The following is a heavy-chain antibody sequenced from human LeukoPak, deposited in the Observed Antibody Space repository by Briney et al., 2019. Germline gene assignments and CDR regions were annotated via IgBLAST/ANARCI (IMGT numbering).Heavy chain of an antibody. D-gene: IGHD2-2*01. CDR1: GGSISSYY. J-gene: IGHJ4*02. Sequence: SETLSPTCTVSGGSISSYYWSWIRQPAGKGLEWIGRIYTSGTNYNPSLKSRVTMSIDTSKNQFSLKLSSVTAADTAVYYCASYHGLYYFDYWGQGTLVTVSS. CDR3: ASYHGLYYFDY. CDR2: IYTSGT. V-gene: IGHV4-4*07.